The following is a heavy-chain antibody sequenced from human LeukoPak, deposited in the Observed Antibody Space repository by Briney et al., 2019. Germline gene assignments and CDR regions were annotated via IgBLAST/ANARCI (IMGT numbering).Heavy chain of an antibody. CDR1: GFTLSSYS. CDR3: ARVARWNTMVRGENYYYYYMDV. V-gene: IGHV3-21*01. D-gene: IGHD3-10*01. CDR2: ISSSSSYI. J-gene: IGHJ6*03. Sequence: GGSLRLSCAASGFTLSSYSMNWVRQAPGKGLEWVSSISSSSSYIYYADSVKGRFTISRDNAKNSLYLQMNSLRAEDTAVYYCARVARWNTMVRGENYYYYYMDVWGKGTTVTASS.